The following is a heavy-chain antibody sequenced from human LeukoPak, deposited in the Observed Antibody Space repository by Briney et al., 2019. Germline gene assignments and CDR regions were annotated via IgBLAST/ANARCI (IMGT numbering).Heavy chain of an antibody. CDR3: ARVRIAVETESLDFDY. D-gene: IGHD6-19*01. CDR2: IIPIFGTA. Sequence: SVKVSCKASGGTFSSYAISWVRQAPGQGLEWMGGIIPIFGTANYAQKFQGRVTITADESTSTAYMGLSSLRSEDTAVYYCARVRIAVETESLDFDYWGQGTLVTVSS. J-gene: IGHJ4*02. V-gene: IGHV1-69*01. CDR1: GGTFSSYA.